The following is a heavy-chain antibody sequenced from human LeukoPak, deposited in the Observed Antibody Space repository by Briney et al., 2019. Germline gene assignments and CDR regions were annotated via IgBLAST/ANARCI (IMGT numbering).Heavy chain of an antibody. J-gene: IGHJ2*01. CDR1: GFTFSSYT. CDR2: ISYEGSNK. CDR3: AKDGGRAPGGGIGSVLPIDLDWYFDL. Sequence: GRSLRLSCAASGFTFSSYTMHWVRQAPGKGLEWVAVISYEGSNKYYTDSVKGRFTISRDNSKNTLYLQMNSLRADDTAVYYCAKDGGRAPGGGIGSVLPIDLDWYFDLWGRGTLVTVSS. V-gene: IGHV3-30*04. D-gene: IGHD3-16*01.